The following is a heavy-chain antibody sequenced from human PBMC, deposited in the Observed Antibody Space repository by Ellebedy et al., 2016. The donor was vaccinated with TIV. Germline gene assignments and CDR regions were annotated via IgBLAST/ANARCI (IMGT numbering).Heavy chain of an antibody. CDR1: GFTFSSYS. CDR3: AREGGSTIFGVVIPFDY. D-gene: IGHD3-3*01. CDR2: ISSSSSTI. V-gene: IGHV3-48*04. Sequence: GGSLRLXCAASGFTFSSYSMNWVRQAPGKGLEWVSYISSSSSTIYYADSVKGRFTISRDNAKNSLYLQMNSLRAEDTAVYYCAREGGSTIFGVVIPFDYWGQGTLVTVSS. J-gene: IGHJ4*02.